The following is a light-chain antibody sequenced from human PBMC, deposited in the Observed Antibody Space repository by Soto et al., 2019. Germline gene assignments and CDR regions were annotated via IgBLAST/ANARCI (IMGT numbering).Light chain of an antibody. CDR2: DAS. Sequence: IVLTQSPSTLSLSPGERATLSCRTSQTISRYVAWYQQKPGQPPRLLVYDASTRATGTPARFSGSGSGTDLTLTIHSLETEDFAFYFCQHRANWPPLTFGGGTKVDIK. CDR3: QHRANWPPLT. V-gene: IGKV3-11*01. J-gene: IGKJ4*01. CDR1: QTISRY.